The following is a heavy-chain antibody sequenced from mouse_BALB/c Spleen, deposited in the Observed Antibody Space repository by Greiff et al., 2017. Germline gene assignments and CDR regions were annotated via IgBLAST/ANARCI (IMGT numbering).Heavy chain of an antibody. D-gene: IGHD1-1*01. CDR3: TRKKYGSYFDY. Sequence: EVQLQQSGTVLARPGASVKMSCKASGYTFTSYWMHWVKQRPGQGLEWIGAIYPGNSDTSYNQKFKGKAKLTAVTSTSTAYMELSSLTNEDSAVYYCTRKKYGSYFDYWGQGTTLTVSS. J-gene: IGHJ2*01. CDR1: GYTFTSYW. V-gene: IGHV1-5*01. CDR2: IYPGNSDT.